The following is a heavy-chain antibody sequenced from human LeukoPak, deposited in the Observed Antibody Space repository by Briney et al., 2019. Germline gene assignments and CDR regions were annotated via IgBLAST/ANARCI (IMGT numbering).Heavy chain of an antibody. CDR1: GFTFSSFG. Sequence: GGSLRLSCVASGFTFSSFGMHWVRQALGKGLEWVALIWYDGSNTYYADSVKGRFTISRDNAKNTLYLQINSLRAEDTAVYYCASKNGSYWGQGTLVTVSS. J-gene: IGHJ4*02. D-gene: IGHD1-26*01. CDR2: IWYDGSNT. CDR3: ASKNGSY. V-gene: IGHV3-33*03.